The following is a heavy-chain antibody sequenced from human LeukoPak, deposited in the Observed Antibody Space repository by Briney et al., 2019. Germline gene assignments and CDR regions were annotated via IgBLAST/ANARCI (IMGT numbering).Heavy chain of an antibody. CDR2: ISSSSSYI. CDR3: ARSLYSSSWFEPYYFDY. V-gene: IGHV3-21*01. CDR1: GFTFSSYS. D-gene: IGHD6-13*01. Sequence: GGSLRLSCAAPGFTFSSYSMNWVRQAPGKGLEWVSSISSSSSYIYYADSVKGRFTISRDNAKNSLYLQMNSLRAEDTAVYYYARSLYSSSWFEPYYFDYWGQGTLVTVSS. J-gene: IGHJ4*02.